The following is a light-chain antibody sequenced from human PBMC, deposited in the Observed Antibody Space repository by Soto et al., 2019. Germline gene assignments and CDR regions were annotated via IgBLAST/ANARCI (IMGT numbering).Light chain of an antibody. Sequence: EIVLTQSPGTLSLSPGERATLSCRASQSVSSSYLAWYQQKPGQAPRLLIYGASSRATGIPDRFSGSGSGTDFTLTIIRLEPEDFAVYYCQQYGSSPPITFGPGTKVDIK. J-gene: IGKJ3*01. CDR2: GAS. V-gene: IGKV3-20*01. CDR3: QQYGSSPPIT. CDR1: QSVSSSY.